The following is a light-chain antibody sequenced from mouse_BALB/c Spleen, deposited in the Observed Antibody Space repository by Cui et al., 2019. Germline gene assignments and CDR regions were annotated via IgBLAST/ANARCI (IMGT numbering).Light chain of an antibody. CDR3: HEWSSYPWT. V-gene: IGKV4-80*01. CDR1: SSVSY. J-gene: IGKJ1*01. Sequence: HTVPTQSPAIRSASRGDEITLPCSASSSVSYMHWYQQKSGTSPKLLIYSTSNLASGVPSRFSGSGSGTVYSLTISSVEAEDAADYYCHEWSSYPWTFGGGTKLEIK. CDR2: STS.